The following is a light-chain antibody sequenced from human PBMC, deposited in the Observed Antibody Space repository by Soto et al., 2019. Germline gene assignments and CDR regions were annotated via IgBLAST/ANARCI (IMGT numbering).Light chain of an antibody. J-gene: IGLJ1*01. V-gene: IGLV2-8*01. CDR1: SSDVGGYNY. CDR3: SSYVGTDSYV. CDR2: EVY. Sequence: SVLTQPPSASGSPGPSVTISCTGTSSDVGGYNYVSWYQQHPGKAPKLIIYEVYKRPSGVPDRFSGSKSGNTAALTVSGLQAEDEANYYCSSYVGTDSYVFGTGTKVTVL.